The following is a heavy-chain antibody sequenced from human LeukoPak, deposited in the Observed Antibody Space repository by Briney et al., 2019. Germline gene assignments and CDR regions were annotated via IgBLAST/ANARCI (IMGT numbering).Heavy chain of an antibody. Sequence: PGGSLRLSCAASGFTFSTYSMNWVSQAPGKGLEWVSSIGGSSRSIYYADSVKGRFTISRDNAKNSLYLQMNSLRAEDTAVYYCAKHSGYDWYFDYWGQGTLVTVSS. V-gene: IGHV3-21*04. D-gene: IGHD5-12*01. CDR1: GFTFSTYS. CDR3: AKHSGYDWYFDY. CDR2: IGGSSRSI. J-gene: IGHJ4*02.